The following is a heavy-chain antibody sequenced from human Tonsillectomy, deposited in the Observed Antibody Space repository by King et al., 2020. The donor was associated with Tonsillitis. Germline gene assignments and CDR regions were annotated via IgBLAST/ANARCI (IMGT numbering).Heavy chain of an antibody. D-gene: IGHD2-15*01. J-gene: IGHJ2*01. V-gene: IGHV3-30*18. Sequence: VQLVESGGGVVQPGRSLRLSCAASGFMFSNNGMHWVRQAPGKGLEWVALIAYDASYENYADSVKGRFTISRDNSKNTLYLEMNSLRVEDTAVYYCANDGIVLSDWYFDLWGRGTLVTVSS. CDR1: GFMFSNNG. CDR2: IAYDASYE. CDR3: ANDGIVLSDWYFDL.